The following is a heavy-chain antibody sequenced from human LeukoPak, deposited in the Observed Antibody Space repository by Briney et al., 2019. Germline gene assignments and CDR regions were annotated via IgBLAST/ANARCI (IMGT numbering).Heavy chain of an antibody. D-gene: IGHD2-21*02. CDR1: GVSFDDYY. CDR2: INHSGYT. Sequence: SETLSLTCAVSGVSFDDYYWSWVRQTPGKGLEWIGEINHSGYTNDSPSLKSRVTLSIDTSRKRFSLNLRSVTVADTGIYYCTRMTAGHDYWGQGTLVTVSS. CDR3: TRMTAGHDY. J-gene: IGHJ4*02. V-gene: IGHV4-34*01.